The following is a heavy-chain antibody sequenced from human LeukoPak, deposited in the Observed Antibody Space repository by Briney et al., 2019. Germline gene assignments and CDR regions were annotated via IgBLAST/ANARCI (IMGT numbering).Heavy chain of an antibody. J-gene: IGHJ4*02. CDR2: ISSKGYGGTT. V-gene: IGHV3-49*03. D-gene: IGHD3-16*01. CDR1: GFTLGESS. CDR3: SRDSYGHDPRNSFDY. Sequence: PGRSLRLSCIASGFTLGESSMSWFRQAPGKGLEWVGFISSKGYGGTTEYAASVKGRFTISRDDSRSIVYLQMNSLKTEDTAVYFCSRDSYGHDPRNSFDYWGQGTLVTVSS.